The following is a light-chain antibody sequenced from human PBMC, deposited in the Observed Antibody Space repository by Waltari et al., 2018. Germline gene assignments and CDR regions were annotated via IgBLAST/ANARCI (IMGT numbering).Light chain of an antibody. CDR2: DAC. Sequence: EIVLTHSPATLSFSPGEGPPLSCRASQSVSSQLVWYQQKRGQAPRLLIYDACNRATGIPDRFSGSGSGTDFTLTISRLEPEDFAVYYCQQCNNSPPTFGQGTKVEIK. J-gene: IGKJ1*01. CDR3: QQCNNSPPT. V-gene: IGKV3-11*01. CDR1: QSVSSQ.